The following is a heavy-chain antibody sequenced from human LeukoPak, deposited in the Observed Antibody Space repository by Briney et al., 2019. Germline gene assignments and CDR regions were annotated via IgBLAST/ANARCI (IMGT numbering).Heavy chain of an antibody. CDR1: GGSFSGYY. J-gene: IGHJ5*02. D-gene: IGHD2-21*02. CDR2: INHSGST. Sequence: PSETLSLTCAVYGGSFSGYYWSWTRQPPGKGLEWIGEINHSGSTNYNPSLKSRVTISVDTSKNQFSLKLSSVTAADTAVYYCARLRHIVVVTATPGWFDPWGQGTLVTVSS. V-gene: IGHV4-34*01. CDR3: ARLRHIVVVTATPGWFDP.